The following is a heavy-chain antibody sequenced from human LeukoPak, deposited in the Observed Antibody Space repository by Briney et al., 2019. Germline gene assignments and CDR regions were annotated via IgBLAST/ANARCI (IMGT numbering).Heavy chain of an antibody. CDR3: VAGLGSSELDY. CDR2: IKRKIDGETT. CDR1: GFTFSDCW. D-gene: IGHD3-9*01. J-gene: IGHJ4*02. V-gene: IGHV3-15*01. Sequence: GGSLRLSCATSGFTFSDCWMSWVRQAPGKWLEWVGRIKRKIDGETTDYGAPVKGRFTISRDDSKNTLSLQMNSLQTEDTVVYYCVAGLGSSELDYWGQGTLVTVSS.